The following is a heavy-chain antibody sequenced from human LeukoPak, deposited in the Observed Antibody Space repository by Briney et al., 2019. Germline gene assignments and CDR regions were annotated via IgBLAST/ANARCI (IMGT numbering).Heavy chain of an antibody. CDR1: GFTVSSHY. V-gene: IGHV3-53*01. Sequence: GGSLRLSCAASGFTVSSHYMSWVRQAPGKGLEWVSFIYSSGSTYYSDSVKGRFTISRDNSKNTLYFQMNSLRAEDTAVYYCARAIVGTTTRIVEVWDYWGQGTLVTVSS. J-gene: IGHJ4*02. CDR2: IYSSGST. CDR3: ARAIVGTTTRIVEVWDY. D-gene: IGHD1-26*01.